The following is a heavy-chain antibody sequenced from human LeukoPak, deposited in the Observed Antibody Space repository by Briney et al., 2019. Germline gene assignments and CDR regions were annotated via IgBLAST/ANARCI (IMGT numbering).Heavy chain of an antibody. Sequence: GGSLRLSCAASGFTFSSYAMHWVRQAPGKGLEWVAVISYDGSNKYYADSVKGRFTISRDNSKNTLYLQMNSLRAEDTAVYYCARDLTPEYSSSSAFDYWGQGTLVTVSS. J-gene: IGHJ4*02. V-gene: IGHV3-30*04. D-gene: IGHD6-6*01. CDR3: ARDLTPEYSSSSAFDY. CDR1: GFTFSSYA. CDR2: ISYDGSNK.